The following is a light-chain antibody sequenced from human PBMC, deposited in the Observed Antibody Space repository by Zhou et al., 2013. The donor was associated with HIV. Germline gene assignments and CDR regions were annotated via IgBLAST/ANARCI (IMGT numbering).Light chain of an antibody. Sequence: EIVLTQSPGTLSLSPGERATLSCRASQSVSGSSLAWYQQKTGQAPRLLIYGASTRATGIPARFSGSGSGTDFTLTIISLHPDDSAIYYCQQYNDWSPITFGQGTRLDIK. CDR2: GAS. V-gene: IGKV3-15*01. J-gene: IGKJ5*01. CDR3: QQYNDWSPIT. CDR1: QSVSGS.